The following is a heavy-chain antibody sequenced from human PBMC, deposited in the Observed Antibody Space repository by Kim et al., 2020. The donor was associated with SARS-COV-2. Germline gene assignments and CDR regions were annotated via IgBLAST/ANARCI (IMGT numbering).Heavy chain of an antibody. CDR1: GLSLTYYT. CDR3: ARVLSASYVDV. Sequence: GGSLRLSCEASGLSLTYYTMNWVRQSPGKGLQWVSSINPGSDIVYYADSVKGRFTISRDNAKNSVFLQMNSLSAEDTAVYFCARVLSASYVDVWCTGTTVAV. V-gene: IGHV3-21*01. D-gene: IGHD3-3*02. J-gene: IGHJ6*03. CDR2: INPGSDIV.